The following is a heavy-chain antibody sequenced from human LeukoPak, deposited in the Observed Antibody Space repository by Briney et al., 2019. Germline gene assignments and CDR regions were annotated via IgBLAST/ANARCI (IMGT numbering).Heavy chain of an antibody. CDR3: ARDPSGSWNDVGTFDS. CDR2: LWYDGASK. Sequence: GGSLRLSCAASGFTFGNYGMHWVRQAPGKGLEWVALLWYDGASKNYADSVKGRFTIGRDNSKNTVYLQMTSLRAEDTALYYCARDPSGSWNDVGTFDSWGQGTLVSVSS. D-gene: IGHD1-1*01. V-gene: IGHV3-33*01. CDR1: GFTFGNYG. J-gene: IGHJ4*02.